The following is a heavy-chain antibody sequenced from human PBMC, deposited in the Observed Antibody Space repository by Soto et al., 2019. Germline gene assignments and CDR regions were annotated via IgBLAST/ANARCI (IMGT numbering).Heavy chain of an antibody. J-gene: IGHJ4*02. V-gene: IGHV3-23*01. CDR1: GFTFRSYA. CDR2: ISGSGGTT. CDR3: AKYVFGELSGPLDF. D-gene: IGHD3-3*01. Sequence: EVQLLASGGGLVQPGGALKLSCAASGFTFRSYAMNWVRQAPGKGLEWLAGISGSGGTTYYADSVKGRFTISRDNSKNAVYLQLNTPTAGDTAAYYCAKYVFGELSGPLDFGGQRTRVTVSS.